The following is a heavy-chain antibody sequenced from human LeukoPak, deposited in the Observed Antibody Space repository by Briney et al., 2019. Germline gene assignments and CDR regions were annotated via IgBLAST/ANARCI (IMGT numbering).Heavy chain of an antibody. CDR1: GFTFFDYL. D-gene: IGHD4-17*01. CDR2: IKTDGSST. V-gene: IGHV3-74*01. Sequence: GGSLRLSCADSGFTFFDYLGQRVRQAPGKRLVWVSRIKTDGSSTSYADSVEGRFTISRDNAKNTLYLQMNSLRGEDTAVYYCAGEYGVTKKFDPWGQGTLVTVSS. CDR3: AGEYGVTKKFDP. J-gene: IGHJ5*02.